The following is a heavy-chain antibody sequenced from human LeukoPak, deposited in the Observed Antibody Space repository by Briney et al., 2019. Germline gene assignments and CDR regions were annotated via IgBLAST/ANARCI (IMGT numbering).Heavy chain of an antibody. V-gene: IGHV1-2*04. CDR1: GYTFTGYY. CDR3: ARAYSSGWYSYGMDV. D-gene: IGHD6-19*01. Sequence: ASVKVSCKASGYTFTGYYMHWVRQAPGQGLEWMGWINPNSGGTNYAQKFQGWVTMTRDTSISTAYMELSRLRSDDTAVYYCARAYSSGWYSYGMDVWGKGTTVTVSS. J-gene: IGHJ6*04. CDR2: INPNSGGT.